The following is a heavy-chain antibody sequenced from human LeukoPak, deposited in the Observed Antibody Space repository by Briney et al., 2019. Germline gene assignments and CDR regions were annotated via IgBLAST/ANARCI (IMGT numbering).Heavy chain of an antibody. CDR1: GYKFIDYY. CDR2: INPNSGGT. V-gene: IGHV1-2*02. CDR3: AREPRPRGGWFVSE. J-gene: IGHJ4*02. D-gene: IGHD6-19*01. Sequence: ASVKVSCKSSGYKFIDYYMHWVRQAPGQGLEWMGWINPNSGGTNYAQKFQGRVSMTRDTFISTLYMDLSSLRSDDTAVYYCAREPRPRGGWFVSEWGQGTRVTVSS.